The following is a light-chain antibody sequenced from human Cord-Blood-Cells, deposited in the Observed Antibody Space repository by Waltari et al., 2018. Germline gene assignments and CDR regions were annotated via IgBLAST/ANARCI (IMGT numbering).Light chain of an antibody. V-gene: IGKV3-15*01. CDR3: QQYNNWLRT. CDR2: GAS. J-gene: IGKJ1*01. Sequence: EIVMTQSPATLSVSPGERATLSCRGSQSVSSNLAWYQQKPGQAPRLLIYGASTRATGIPARFSGSVSGTEFTLTISSLQSEDFAVYYCQQYNNWLRTFGQGTKVEIK. CDR1: QSVSSN.